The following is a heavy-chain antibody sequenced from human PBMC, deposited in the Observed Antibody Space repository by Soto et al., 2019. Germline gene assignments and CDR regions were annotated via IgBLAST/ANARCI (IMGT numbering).Heavy chain of an antibody. CDR2: ISGYNGKT. Sequence: QVQLVQSGPEVKKPGASVKVSCKASGYTFTSFGVSWLRQAPGQGPEWMGWISGYNGKTKYTQKVQGRVTLTTDTYTATAYMELRSLRSDDAAVYFCARDKMIDDFGLGSFDYWGQGTVVTVSS. J-gene: IGHJ4*02. CDR1: GYTFTSFG. D-gene: IGHD3-10*01. V-gene: IGHV1-18*04. CDR3: ARDKMIDDFGLGSFDY.